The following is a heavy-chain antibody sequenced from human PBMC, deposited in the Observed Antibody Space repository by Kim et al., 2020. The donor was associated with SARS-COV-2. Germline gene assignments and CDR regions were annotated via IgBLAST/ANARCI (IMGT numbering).Heavy chain of an antibody. D-gene: IGHD4-17*01. J-gene: IGHJ4*02. CDR3: AKEWGPNDYGDYENRVSEDHYYVDY. CDR2: ISWNSGSI. Sequence: GGSLRLSCAASGFTFDDYAMHWVRQAPGKGLEWVSGISWNSGSIGYADSVKGRFTISRDNAKNSLYLQMNSLRAEDMALYYCAKEWGPNDYGDYENRVSEDHYYVDYWRQGHLVTLSA. CDR1: GFTFDDYA. V-gene: IGHV3-9*03.